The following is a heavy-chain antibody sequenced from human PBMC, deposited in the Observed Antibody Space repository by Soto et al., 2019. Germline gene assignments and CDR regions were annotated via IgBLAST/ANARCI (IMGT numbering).Heavy chain of an antibody. D-gene: IGHD2-2*01. Sequence: QVQLVQSGAEVKKPGSSVKVSCKASGDTFSSYAISWVRQDPGQGLEWMGGIIPIFGTANYAKKFQGRVTITADESTSKAYMERSSLRSEDTAVYYCERVVNVVVPDAIWFDPWGQGTLVTVSS. CDR3: ERVVNVVVPDAIWFDP. J-gene: IGHJ5*02. V-gene: IGHV1-69*01. CDR2: IIPIFGTA. CDR1: GDTFSSYA.